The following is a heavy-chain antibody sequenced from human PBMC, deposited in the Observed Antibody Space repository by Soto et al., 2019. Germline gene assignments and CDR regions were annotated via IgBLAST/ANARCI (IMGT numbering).Heavy chain of an antibody. CDR1: CYPFFTYD. D-gene: IGHD5-12*01. J-gene: IGHJ5*02. Sequence: VSVKVFFKASCYPFFTYDISLVRQAPGQGLEWMGWISTYSGDTKYAQKFQGRVTMTTDTSTTTAYLELRSLRSDDTAVYYCPRHHGPTTSQNWFDPWGQGTMVTVSS. CDR2: ISTYSGDT. V-gene: IGHV1-18*01. CDR3: PRHHGPTTSQNWFDP.